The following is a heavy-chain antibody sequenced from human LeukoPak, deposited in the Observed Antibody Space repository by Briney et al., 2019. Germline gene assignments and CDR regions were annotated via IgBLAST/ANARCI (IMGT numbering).Heavy chain of an antibody. V-gene: IGHV4-59*01. CDR3: ARVIDDSSGYYYFDY. CDR2: LSNSGST. D-gene: IGHD3-22*01. CDR1: GGSIGSYY. J-gene: IGHJ4*02. Sequence: SETLSLTCSVSGGSIGSYYWSWIRQPPGKGLEWIGHLSNSGSTNYNPSLKSRVTISVDTSKNQFSQKLSSVTAADTAVYYCARVIDDSSGYYYFDYWGQGTPVTVSS.